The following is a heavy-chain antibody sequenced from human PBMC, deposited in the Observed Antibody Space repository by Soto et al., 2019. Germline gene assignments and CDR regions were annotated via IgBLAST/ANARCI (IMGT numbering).Heavy chain of an antibody. Sequence: EVQLAESGGGLIQPGGSLRLSCAASGFTVSSNYMSWVRQAPGKGLEWVSVIYSGGSTYYADSVKGRFTISRDNSKNTLYLQMNSLRAEDTAVYYCARDPRPPRYCSGGSCYSAGMDVWGQGTTVTVSS. V-gene: IGHV3-53*01. CDR1: GFTVSSNY. D-gene: IGHD2-15*01. CDR2: IYSGGST. J-gene: IGHJ6*02. CDR3: ARDPRPPRYCSGGSCYSAGMDV.